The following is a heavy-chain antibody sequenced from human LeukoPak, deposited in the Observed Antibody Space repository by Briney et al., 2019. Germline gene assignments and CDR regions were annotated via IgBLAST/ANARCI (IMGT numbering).Heavy chain of an antibody. CDR1: GYTFTSYA. CDR2: INAGNGNT. CDR3: ARDLLNYGDYPGGLSDKWRRNWFDP. D-gene: IGHD4-17*01. Sequence: GASVKVSCKASGYTFTSYAMHWVRQAPGQRLEWMGWINAGNGNTKYSQKFQGRVTITRDTSASTAYMELSSLRSEDTAVYYCARDLLNYGDYPGGLSDKWRRNWFDPWGQGTLVTVSS. V-gene: IGHV1-3*01. J-gene: IGHJ5*02.